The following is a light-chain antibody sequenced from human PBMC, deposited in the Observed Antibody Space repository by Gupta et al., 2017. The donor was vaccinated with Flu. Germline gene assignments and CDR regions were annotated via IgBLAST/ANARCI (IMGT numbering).Light chain of an antibody. CDR1: QSISIY. CDR3: QQSFSIPFT. J-gene: IGKJ3*01. CDR2: AAS. Sequence: DIQMTQSPSSLSAYIGDRVTITCRASQSISIYLNWYQQRPGKAPKVLIYAASSLQSGVPSRFSGSGSGTDFTLTISSLQPEDSATYHCQQSFSIPFTFGHGTKVEIK. V-gene: IGKV1-39*01.